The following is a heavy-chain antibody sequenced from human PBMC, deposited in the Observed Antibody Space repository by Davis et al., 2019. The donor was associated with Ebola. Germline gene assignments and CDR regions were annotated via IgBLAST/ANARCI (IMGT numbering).Heavy chain of an antibody. D-gene: IGHD2-21*01. J-gene: IGHJ4*02. CDR1: GDSISSGGYC. CDR3: ARDTILGVGIDA. V-gene: IGHV4-31*03. CDR2: VYHTGET. Sequence: MPSETLSLICTVSGDSISSGGYCWTWIRQLPGKGLEWIGYVYHTGETSYNPSLESRLTISADTSKNQFFLNLRSVTAADTAVYFCARDTILGVGIDAWGQGSLVTVSS.